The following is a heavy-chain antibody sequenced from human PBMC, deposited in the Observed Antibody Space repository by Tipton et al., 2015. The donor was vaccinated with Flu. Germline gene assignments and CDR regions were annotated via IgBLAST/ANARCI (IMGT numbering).Heavy chain of an antibody. CDR3: ASRDYSNYVSEPKNWFDP. V-gene: IGHV4-38-2*01. CDR1: GDSIGSPYF. Sequence: TLSLTCSVSGDSIGSPYFWGWIRQPPGKGLEWIGNIHQAGTTYYNPSLMSRITMTVDRPKNHFSLRLTSVTAADTAVYYCASRDYSNYVSEPKNWFDPWGQGTLVAVSS. J-gene: IGHJ5*02. D-gene: IGHD4-11*01. CDR2: IHQAGTT.